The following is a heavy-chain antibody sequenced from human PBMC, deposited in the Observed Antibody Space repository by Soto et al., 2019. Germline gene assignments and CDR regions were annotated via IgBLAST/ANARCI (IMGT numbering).Heavy chain of an antibody. CDR1: SGPSSSHN. CDR3: VRQGIGNLHGLVDV. D-gene: IGHD1-1*01. V-gene: IGHV4-59*08. CDR2: VYYTGGT. J-gene: IGHJ6*02. Sequence: QVQLQQSGPGLVKPSETLSLTCTVSSGPSSSHNWGWIRQPPGRGLEWIGYVYYTGGTSYNPSLRSRVTISADTSTNHISLTLSSVTAADTAFYYCVRQGIGNLHGLVDVWGQGTTVSVSS.